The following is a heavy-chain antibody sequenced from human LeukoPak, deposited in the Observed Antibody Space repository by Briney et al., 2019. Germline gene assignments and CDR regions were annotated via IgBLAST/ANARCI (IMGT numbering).Heavy chain of an antibody. CDR2: IKSKTDGGTT. D-gene: IGHD3-9*01. Sequence: GGSLRLSCAASGFTFSNAWMSWVRQAPGKGLGWVGRIKSKTDGGTTDYAAPVKGRFTISRDDSKNTLYLQMNSLKTEDTAVYYCTTEVNYDILTGSSYYFDYWGQGTLVTVSS. V-gene: IGHV3-15*01. CDR3: TTEVNYDILTGSSYYFDY. J-gene: IGHJ4*02. CDR1: GFTFSNAW.